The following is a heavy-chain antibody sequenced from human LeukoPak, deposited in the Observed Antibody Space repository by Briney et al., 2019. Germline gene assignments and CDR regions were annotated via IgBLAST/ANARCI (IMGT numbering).Heavy chain of an antibody. CDR3: VRGHGYNLEDYIDN. CDR1: GFNFDDYT. Sequence: GGSLRLSCAASGFNFDDYTMHWVRQAPGKGLEWVSLVAWDGGGTFFADSVKGRFTVSRDNSKNSLSLYMNSLTTEDTALYYCVRGHGYNLEDYIDNWGQGTLVTVSS. J-gene: IGHJ4*02. V-gene: IGHV3-43*01. CDR2: VAWDGGGT. D-gene: IGHD5-24*01.